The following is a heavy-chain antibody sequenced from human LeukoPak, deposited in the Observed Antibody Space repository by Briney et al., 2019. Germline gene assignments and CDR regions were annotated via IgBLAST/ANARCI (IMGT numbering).Heavy chain of an antibody. V-gene: IGHV3-15*05. CDR2: IKSKTDGGTT. Sequence: GGSLRLSCAASGFTFSNAWMRWVRQHPGKGLEWVGRIKSKTDGGTTDYTAPVKGRFTISRDDSKHTLYLQMNSLKTVDTAVYYCTTGPFDYYGSASYLANGMDVWGQGTTVTVSS. CDR1: GFTFSNAW. J-gene: IGHJ6*02. CDR3: TTGPFDYYGSASYLANGMDV. D-gene: IGHD3-10*01.